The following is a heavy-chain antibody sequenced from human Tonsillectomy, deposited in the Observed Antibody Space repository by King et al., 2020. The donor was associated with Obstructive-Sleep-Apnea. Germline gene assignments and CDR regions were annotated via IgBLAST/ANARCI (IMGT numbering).Heavy chain of an antibody. V-gene: IGHV3-30*18. CDR2: ISWNERDK. J-gene: IGHJ4*02. D-gene: IGHD6-13*01. CDR1: GFSFSTRD. Sequence: QLVQSGGGVVQPGTSLRLSCAASGFSFSTRDIHWVRQAPGKGLEWVALISWNERDKYYADSVKGRFTISRDNSKNTLYLEMNGLRAEDTAAYYWAKGEWSSSSLDYWGQGTLVTVSS. CDR3: AKGEWSSSSLDY.